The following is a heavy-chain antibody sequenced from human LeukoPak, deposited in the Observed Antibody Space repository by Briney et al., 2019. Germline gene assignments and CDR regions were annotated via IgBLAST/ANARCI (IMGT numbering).Heavy chain of an antibody. CDR2: ISGSGGST. J-gene: IGHJ6*02. Sequence: GGSLRLSCAASGFTFSSYAMSWVRQAPGKGLEWVSAISGSGGSTYYADSVKGRFTIPRDNSKNTLYLQMNSPRAEDTAVYYCAKDGQVGLHRYYNYGMDVWGQGTTVTVSS. V-gene: IGHV3-23*01. D-gene: IGHD4-11*01. CDR3: AKDGQVGLHRYYNYGMDV. CDR1: GFTFSSYA.